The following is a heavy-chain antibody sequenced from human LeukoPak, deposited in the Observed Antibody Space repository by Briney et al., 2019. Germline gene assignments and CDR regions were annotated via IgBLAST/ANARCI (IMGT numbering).Heavy chain of an antibody. CDR2: IIPIVGTA. V-gene: IGHV1-69*13. Sequence: GASVKVSCKASGGTFISYAISWVRQAPGQGLEWMGGIIPIVGTANYAQKFQGRVTITADESTSTAYMELSSLRSEDTAVYYCARDLGIAAPRGGDYWGQGTLVTVSS. CDR1: GGTFISYA. J-gene: IGHJ4*02. CDR3: ARDLGIAAPRGGDY. D-gene: IGHD6-13*01.